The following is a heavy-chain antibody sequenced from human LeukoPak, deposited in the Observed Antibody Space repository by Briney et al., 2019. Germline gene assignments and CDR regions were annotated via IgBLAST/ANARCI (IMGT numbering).Heavy chain of an antibody. CDR2: IYYSGNT. CDR3: ARGGISGSGWYDNGWFDP. J-gene: IGHJ5*02. D-gene: IGHD6-19*01. Sequence: PSETLSLTCTVSGGSISRYYWSWIRQPPGKGLEWIGYIYYSGNTNYNPSLKSRVTISVDTSKNQFSLKLSSVTAADTAVYYCARGGISGSGWYDNGWFDPWGQGTLVTVSS. CDR1: GGSISRYY. V-gene: IGHV4-59*08.